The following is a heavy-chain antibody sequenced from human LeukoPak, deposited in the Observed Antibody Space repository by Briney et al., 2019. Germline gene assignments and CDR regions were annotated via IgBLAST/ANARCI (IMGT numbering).Heavy chain of an antibody. V-gene: IGHV1-24*01. D-gene: IGHD3-16*02. CDR1: GYTFTGYY. CDR2: FDPEDGET. Sequence: ASVKVSCKASGYTFTGYYMHWVRQAPGKGLEWMGGFDPEDGETIYAQKFQGRVTMTEDTSTDTAYMELSSLRSEDTAVYYCATTYDYVWGSYRYKVGDFDYWGQGTLVTVSS. J-gene: IGHJ4*02. CDR3: ATTYDYVWGSYRYKVGDFDY.